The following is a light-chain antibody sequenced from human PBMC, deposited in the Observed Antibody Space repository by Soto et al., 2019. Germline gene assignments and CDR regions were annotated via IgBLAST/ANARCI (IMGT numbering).Light chain of an antibody. Sequence: EIVMTQSPATLSVSPGERATLSCRASQSVSSDLAWYHRKPGQAPRLLIYSASTRATGIPARFSGSGSGTEFTLTINSLQSEDFAVYYCQQYNNWPRTFGQGTKVEIK. V-gene: IGKV3-15*01. CDR3: QQYNNWPRT. J-gene: IGKJ1*01. CDR1: QSVSSD. CDR2: SAS.